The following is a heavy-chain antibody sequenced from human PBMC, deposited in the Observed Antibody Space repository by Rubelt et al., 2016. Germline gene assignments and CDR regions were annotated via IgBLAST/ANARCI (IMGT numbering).Heavy chain of an antibody. CDR3: ARVPHYYDSSGYYSSLD. V-gene: IGHV4-34*01. CDR2: INHSGST. J-gene: IGHJ4*02. Sequence: GKGLEWIGEINHSGSTNYNPSLKSRVTISVDTSKNQFSLKLSSVTAADTAVYYCARVPHYYDSSGYYSSLDWGQGTLVTVSS. D-gene: IGHD3-22*01.